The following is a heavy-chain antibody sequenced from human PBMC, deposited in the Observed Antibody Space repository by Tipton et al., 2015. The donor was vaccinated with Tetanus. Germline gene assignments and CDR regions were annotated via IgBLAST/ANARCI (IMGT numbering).Heavy chain of an antibody. J-gene: IGHJ4*02. Sequence: TLSLTCTVSGGSISNTDYYWGWIRQPPGKGLEWIGSIYYSGNTYYNPSLKSRVTISVDTSKNQFSLKLSSVTAADTAVYYCARHAVYSGYQLFDYWGQGTLVTVSS. CDR3: ARHAVYSGYQLFDY. CDR1: GGSISNTDYY. V-gene: IGHV4-39*01. CDR2: IYYSGNT. D-gene: IGHD5-12*01.